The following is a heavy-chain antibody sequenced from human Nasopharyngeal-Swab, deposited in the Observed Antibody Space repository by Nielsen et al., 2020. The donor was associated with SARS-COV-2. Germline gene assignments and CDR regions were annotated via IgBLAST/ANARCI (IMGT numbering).Heavy chain of an antibody. CDR3: ARDKNYYDSSGYANWFDP. CDR2: ISSSGSTI. D-gene: IGHD3-22*01. Sequence: RQAPGKGLEWVSYISSSGSTIYYADSVKGRFTISRDNAKNSLYLQMNSLRAEDTAVYYCARDKNYYDSSGYANWFDPWGQGTLVTVSS. V-gene: IGHV3-11*04. J-gene: IGHJ5*02.